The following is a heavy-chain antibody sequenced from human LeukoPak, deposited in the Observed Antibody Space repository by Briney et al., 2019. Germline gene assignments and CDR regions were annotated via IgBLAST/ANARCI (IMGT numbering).Heavy chain of an antibody. V-gene: IGHV1-69*05. D-gene: IGHD3-10*01. CDR2: IIPIFGTA. J-gene: IGHJ6*02. Sequence: GASVKVSCKASGGTFSSYAISWVRQAPGQGLEWMGGIIPIFGTANYAQKFQGRVTITTDESTSTAYMELSSLRSEDTAVYYCASQLNRAVSPPYYYYYGMDVWGQGTTVTVSS. CDR1: GGTFSSYA. CDR3: ASQLNRAVSPPYYYYYGMDV.